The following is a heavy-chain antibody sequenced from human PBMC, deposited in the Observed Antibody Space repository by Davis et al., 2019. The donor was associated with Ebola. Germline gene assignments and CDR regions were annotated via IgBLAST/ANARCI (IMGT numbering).Heavy chain of an antibody. CDR1: GYTVTGYY. CDR2: INPDSGGT. Sequence: ASVKVSCKASGYTVTGYYLHWVRQAPEQGLEWMGWINPDSGGTNYAQKFQGRVTMTRDTSISTAYMELSRLRSDDTAVYYCAKDHIHHNGNYDALDVWGQGTTVTVSS. D-gene: IGHD1-26*01. CDR3: AKDHIHHNGNYDALDV. V-gene: IGHV1-2*02. J-gene: IGHJ3*01.